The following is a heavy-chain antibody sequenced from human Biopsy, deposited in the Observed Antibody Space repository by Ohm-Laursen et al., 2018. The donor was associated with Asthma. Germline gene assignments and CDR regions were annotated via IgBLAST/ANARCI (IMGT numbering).Heavy chain of an antibody. D-gene: IGHD3-10*01. CDR3: ARAVDYSHYYGIDV. Sequence: ASVKVSCKTSGYTFNGAGITWVRQAPGQGLEWMGWISVYNGNTKVAQKLQDRVTMITDTSTSTAYTELRSLRSDDTAVYFCARAVDYSHYYGIDVWGQGTTVTVS. V-gene: IGHV1-18*01. CDR2: ISVYNGNT. CDR1: GYTFNGAG. J-gene: IGHJ6*02.